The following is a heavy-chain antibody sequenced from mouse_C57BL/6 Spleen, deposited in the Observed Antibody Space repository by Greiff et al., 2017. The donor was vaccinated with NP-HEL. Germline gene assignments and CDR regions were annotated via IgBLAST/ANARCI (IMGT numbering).Heavy chain of an antibody. CDR3: ARDRDDPYYFDY. CDR1: GFTFSSYA. Sequence: EVQLVESGGGLVKPGGSLKLSCAASGFTFSSYAMSWVRQTPDKRLEWVATISDGGSYTYYPDHVQGRFTISRDNAKNNLYLQMSHLKSEDTAMYYCARDRDDPYYFDYWGQGTTLTVSS. CDR2: ISDGGSYT. V-gene: IGHV5-4*01. D-gene: IGHD3-1*01. J-gene: IGHJ2*01.